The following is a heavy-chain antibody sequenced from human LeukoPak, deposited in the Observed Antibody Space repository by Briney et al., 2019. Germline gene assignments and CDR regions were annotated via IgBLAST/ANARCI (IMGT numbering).Heavy chain of an antibody. CDR3: AKLYSSGWNGDEN. J-gene: IGHJ4*02. CDR2: ISGSGGNT. D-gene: IGHD6-19*01. V-gene: IGHV3-23*01. CDR1: GFTFSSYA. Sequence: PGASLRLSCAASGFTFSSYAMRWVRQAPGKGLEWVSGISGSGGNTYYADSAKRRFTISKDNSKNTLYLEMNSLRAEDTAVYYCAKLYSSGWNGDENWGQGTLVSVSS.